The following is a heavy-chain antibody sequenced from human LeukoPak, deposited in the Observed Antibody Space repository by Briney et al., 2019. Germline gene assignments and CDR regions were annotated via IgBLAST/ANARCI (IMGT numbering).Heavy chain of an antibody. J-gene: IGHJ4*02. CDR1: GYTLASYY. CDR3: ARRNHFDY. CDR2: INPSGGDA. Sequence: ASVKVSCKASGYTLASYYVHWVRQAPGQGLEWMGMINPSGGDASYAQKFQGRVTMTRDTSTSTVYMILSSLGSEDTAVYYCARRNHFDYWGQETLVTVSS. V-gene: IGHV1-46*01.